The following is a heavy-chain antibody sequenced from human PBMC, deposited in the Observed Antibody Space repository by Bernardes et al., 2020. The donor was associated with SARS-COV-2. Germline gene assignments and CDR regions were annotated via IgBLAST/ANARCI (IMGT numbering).Heavy chain of an antibody. CDR2: LSYGGNT. CDR1: GDSINSASYR. Sequence: SETLSLTCSVSGDSINSASYRWGWIRQAPGKGLEWIGSLSYGGNTYYTPSLRSRVTMSADTSKNQLSLKLSSVTAADTAVYYCARDGRGYDFWSGYFYYFDYWGQGTLVTVSS. D-gene: IGHD3-3*01. V-gene: IGHV4-39*02. J-gene: IGHJ4*02. CDR3: ARDGRGYDFWSGYFYYFDY.